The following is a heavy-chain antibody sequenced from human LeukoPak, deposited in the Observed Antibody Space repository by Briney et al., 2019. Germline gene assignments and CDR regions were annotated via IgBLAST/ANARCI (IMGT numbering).Heavy chain of an antibody. CDR2: INHSGVA. D-gene: IGHD2/OR15-2a*01. CDR1: GASFSDYY. CDR3: AKLSPRSG. Sequence: SETLSLTCSVSGASFSDYYWSWVRQSPGKGLEWIGEINHSGVAHYNPSLKSRVTMSADPSKIQFSLNLTSLTAADSAVYYCAKLSPRSGWGQGTLVTVSS. J-gene: IGHJ4*02. V-gene: IGHV4-34*01.